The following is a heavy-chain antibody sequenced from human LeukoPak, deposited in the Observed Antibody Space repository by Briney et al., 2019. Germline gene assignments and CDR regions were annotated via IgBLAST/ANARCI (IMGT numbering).Heavy chain of an antibody. J-gene: IGHJ3*02. CDR1: GGTFSSYA. Sequence: GASVKVSCKASGGTFSSYAISWVRQAPGQGLEWMGGIIPIFGTANYAQKFQGRVTITTDESTSTAYMELSSLRSEDTAVYYCASWQDGDYFAFDIWGQGTMVTVSS. CDR3: ASWQDGDYFAFDI. V-gene: IGHV1-69*05. CDR2: IIPIFGTA. D-gene: IGHD4-17*01.